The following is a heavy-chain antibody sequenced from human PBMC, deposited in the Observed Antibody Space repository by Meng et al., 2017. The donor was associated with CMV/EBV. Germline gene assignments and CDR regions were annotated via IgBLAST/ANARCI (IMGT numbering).Heavy chain of an antibody. CDR3: ARGGLYYYDSSGHFDY. D-gene: IGHD3-22*01. CDR2: IYTSGST. J-gene: IGHJ4*02. Sequence: QGPGPGLGKPPEALSLTFSGSGGSISSYYWSWIRQPAGKGLEWIGRIYTSGSTNYNPSLKSRVTMSVDTSKNQFSLKLSSVTAADTAVYYCARGGLYYYDSSGHFDYWGQGTLVTVSS. CDR1: GGSISSYY. V-gene: IGHV4-4*07.